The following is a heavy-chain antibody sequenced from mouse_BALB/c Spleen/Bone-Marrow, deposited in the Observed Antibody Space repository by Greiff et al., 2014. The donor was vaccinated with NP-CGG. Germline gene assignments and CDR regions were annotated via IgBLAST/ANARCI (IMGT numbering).Heavy chain of an antibody. CDR2: ICGDGGI. CDR1: GFSFSGYG. V-gene: IGHV2-3*01. Sequence: VQLVESGPGLVAPSQSLSITCTVSGFSFSGYGVSWVRQPSGKGLEWLGVICGDGGINYYSALISRLSISKDNSKSQVFLELNSLQTDDTATYYYAKTNRYGYAMDYWGQGTSVTVSS. J-gene: IGHJ4*01. D-gene: IGHD1-1*01. CDR3: AKTNRYGYAMDY.